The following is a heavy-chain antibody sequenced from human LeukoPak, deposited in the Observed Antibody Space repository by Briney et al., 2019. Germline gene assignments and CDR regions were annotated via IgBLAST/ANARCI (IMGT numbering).Heavy chain of an antibody. V-gene: IGHV3-30*10. D-gene: IGHD2-21*01. J-gene: IGHJ6*03. CDR1: GFTFSGYA. CDR2: ISHDGDYK. CDR3: ARQGGSLHYSHHYMDV. Sequence: GGSLRLSCAASGFTFSGYAFHWVRQAPGKGLEWVATISHDGDYKYYTNSVKGRVTISRDNAKNTLSLEMTSLRLEDAAVYFCARQGGSLHYSHHYMDVWGKGTTVTVSS.